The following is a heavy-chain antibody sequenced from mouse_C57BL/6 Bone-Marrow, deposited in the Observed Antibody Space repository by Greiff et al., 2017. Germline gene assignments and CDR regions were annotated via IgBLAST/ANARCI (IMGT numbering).Heavy chain of an antibody. CDR3: TREKVYGTPFAY. CDR1: GYTFTSYW. J-gene: IGHJ3*01. CDR2: IYPGNSDT. Sequence: VQLQQSGTVLARPGASVKMSCKTSGYTFTSYWMHWVKQRPGQGLEWIGAIYPGNSDTSYNQKFKGKAKLTAVTSASTAYMELSSLTNEDSAVYYCTREKVYGTPFAYWGQGTLVTVSA. V-gene: IGHV1-5*01. D-gene: IGHD2-1*01.